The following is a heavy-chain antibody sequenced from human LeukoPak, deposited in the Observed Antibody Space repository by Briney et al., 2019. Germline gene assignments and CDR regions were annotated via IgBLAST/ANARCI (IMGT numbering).Heavy chain of an antibody. D-gene: IGHD2-21*02. J-gene: IGHJ5*02. V-gene: IGHV4-34*01. CDR3: ARRKGAYCGGDCYSRWFDP. CDR2: INHSGST. Sequence: PSETLSLTCAVYGGSFSGYYWSWIRQPPGKGLEWIGEINHSGSTNYNPSLKSRVTISVDTSKNQFSLKLSSVTAADTAVYYCARRKGAYCGGDCYSRWFDPWGQGTLVTVSS. CDR1: GGSFSGYY.